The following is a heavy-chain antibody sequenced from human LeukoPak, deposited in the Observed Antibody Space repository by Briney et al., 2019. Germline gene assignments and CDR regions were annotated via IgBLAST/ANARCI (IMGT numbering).Heavy chain of an antibody. J-gene: IGHJ6*03. V-gene: IGHV1-2*02. CDR2: INPNSGGT. D-gene: IGHD2-8*01. CDR1: GYTFTSYG. CDR3: ARANIVPTQGFGYYYYYMDV. Sequence: GASVSVSCKASGYTFTSYGISWVRQAPGQGLEWMGWINPNSGGTNYAQKFQGRVTMTRDTSISTAYMELSRLRSDDTAVYYCARANIVPTQGFGYYYYYMDVWGKGTTVTVSS.